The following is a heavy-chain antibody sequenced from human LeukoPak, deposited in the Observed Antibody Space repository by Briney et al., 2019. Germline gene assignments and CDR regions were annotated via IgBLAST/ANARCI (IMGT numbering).Heavy chain of an antibody. CDR3: ARDFGQHYDFWSGYSPGYYYYGMDV. CDR1: GYTFSSYA. CDR2: ISGSGGST. J-gene: IGHJ6*02. D-gene: IGHD3-3*01. V-gene: IGHV3-23*01. Sequence: ASVKVSCKASGYTFSSYAMSWVRQAPGKGLEWVSAISGSGGSTYYADSVKGRFTISRDNSKNTLYLQMNSLRAEDTAVYYCARDFGQHYDFWSGYSPGYYYYGMDVWGQGTTVTVSS.